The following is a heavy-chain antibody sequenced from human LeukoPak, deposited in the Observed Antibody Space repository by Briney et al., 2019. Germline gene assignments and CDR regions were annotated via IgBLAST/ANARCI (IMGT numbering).Heavy chain of an antibody. V-gene: IGHV1-2*02. J-gene: IGHJ6*03. CDR3: ARANACSSGWYACYYYYMDV. CDR1: GYTFTGYY. Sequence: GASVTVSCKASGYTFTGYYMHWVRQAPGQGLEWRVWINPNSGGTNYAQKFQGRVTMTRDTSISTAYMEMSRLRSDDTAVYYCARANACSSGWYACYYYYMDVWGKGTTVTISS. D-gene: IGHD6-19*01. CDR2: INPNSGGT.